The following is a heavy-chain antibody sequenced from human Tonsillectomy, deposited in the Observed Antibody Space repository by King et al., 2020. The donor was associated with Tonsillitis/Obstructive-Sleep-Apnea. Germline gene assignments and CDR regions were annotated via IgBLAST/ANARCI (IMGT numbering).Heavy chain of an antibody. CDR1: GGSISSSPHY. Sequence: QLQESGPGLVKPSETLSLSCTVSGGSISSSPHYWGWIRQPPGKGQEWIGSIYYSGSTYYNTSLKSRVTIFVDTSKNQLSLKLSSVTAADTAVYYCAREGEYSSTNFFDYWGQGTLVTVSS. J-gene: IGHJ4*02. CDR2: IYYSGST. CDR3: AREGEYSSTNFFDY. V-gene: IGHV4-39*02. D-gene: IGHD6-6*01.